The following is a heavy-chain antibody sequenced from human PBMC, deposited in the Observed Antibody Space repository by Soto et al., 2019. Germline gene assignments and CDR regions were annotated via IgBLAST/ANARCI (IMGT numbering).Heavy chain of an antibody. CDR3: ARDFSSGWPYTSYYYYYGMDV. Sequence: QVQLVESGGGVVQPGRSLRLSCAASGFTFSSYARHWVRQAPGKGLEWVAVIPYDGSNKYYADSVKGRFTISRDNSKNTLYLQMNSLRAEDTAVYYCARDFSSGWPYTSYYYYYGMDVWGQGTTVTVSS. V-gene: IGHV3-30-3*01. D-gene: IGHD6-19*01. CDR1: GFTFSSYA. CDR2: IPYDGSNK. J-gene: IGHJ6*02.